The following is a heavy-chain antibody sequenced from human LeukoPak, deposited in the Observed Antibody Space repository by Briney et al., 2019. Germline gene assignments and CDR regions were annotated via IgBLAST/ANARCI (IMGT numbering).Heavy chain of an antibody. CDR1: GGSFSGYY. Sequence: SETLSLTCAVYGGSFSGYYWSWIRQPPGKGLEWIGEINHSGSTNYNPSLKSRVTISVDTSKNRFSLKLSSVTAADTAVYYCARVGGSQQQLYQPYYYYYYMDVWGKGTTVTVSS. CDR3: ARVGGSQQQLYQPYYYYYYMDV. J-gene: IGHJ6*03. CDR2: INHSGST. V-gene: IGHV4-34*01. D-gene: IGHD6-13*01.